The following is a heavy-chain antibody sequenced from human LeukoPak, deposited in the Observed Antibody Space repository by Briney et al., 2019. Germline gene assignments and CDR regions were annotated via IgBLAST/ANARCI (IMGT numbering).Heavy chain of an antibody. J-gene: IGHJ5*02. CDR1: GGSISSYY. Sequence: SETLSLTCTVSGGSISSYYWSWIRQPAGKGLEWIGRISGSGTITYNPALQSRLSISIDTSKNQFSLKLMSVTAADTAVYYCARDSGTTGEVKFDPWGRGTLVTVSS. CDR3: ARDSGTTGEVKFDP. V-gene: IGHV4-4*07. D-gene: IGHD3-10*01. CDR2: ISGSGTI.